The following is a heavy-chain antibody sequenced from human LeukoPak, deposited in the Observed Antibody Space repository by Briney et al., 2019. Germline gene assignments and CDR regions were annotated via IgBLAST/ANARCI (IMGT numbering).Heavy chain of an antibody. CDR2: IKQDGFEK. Sequence: PGRSLRLSCAASGFTFSKFWMSWVRQAPGKGLDGVANIKQDGFEKYYVDAVRGGSTIHIDNAKNSLSLEMNSLRAEDTAVYYCARDGCTSTTCSTMGGFSPWGQGTLVTVSS. CDR1: GFTFSKFW. D-gene: IGHD2-2*01. CDR3: ARDGCTSTTCSTMGGFSP. V-gene: IGHV3-7*01. J-gene: IGHJ5*02.